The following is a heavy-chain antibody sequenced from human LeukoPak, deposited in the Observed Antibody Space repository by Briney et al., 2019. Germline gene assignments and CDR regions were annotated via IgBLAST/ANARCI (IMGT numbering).Heavy chain of an antibody. V-gene: IGHV3-48*03. Sequence: PGGSLRLSCAASGYTFSSYEMNWVRQAPGKGLEWVSYISNSGSTTYYADSVKGRFTISRDNAKNSLYLQMNSLRAEDTAVYYCARDGGYCSSPNCHIDYWGQGTLVTVSS. CDR3: ARDGGYCSSPNCHIDY. J-gene: IGHJ4*02. D-gene: IGHD2-2*01. CDR1: GYTFSSYE. CDR2: ISNSGSTT.